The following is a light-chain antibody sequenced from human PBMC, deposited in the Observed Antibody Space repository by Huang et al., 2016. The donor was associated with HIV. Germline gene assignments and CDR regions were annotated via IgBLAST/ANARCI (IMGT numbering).Light chain of an antibody. CDR1: QSISSW. CDR2: KAI. Sequence: PSTLSAFVGDRVTITCRASQSISSWLAWYQQKPGKVPKLLISKAINLESGVPLRFSGNGSGTEFTLTINSLHPDDSAVYYCQQQWTFGQGTKVEIK. J-gene: IGKJ1*01. V-gene: IGKV1-5*03. CDR3: QQQWT.